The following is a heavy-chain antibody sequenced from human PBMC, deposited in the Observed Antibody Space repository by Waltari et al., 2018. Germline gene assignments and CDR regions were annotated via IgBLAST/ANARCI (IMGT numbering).Heavy chain of an antibody. D-gene: IGHD3-22*01. CDR3: ARPHSYYYDSSGYPFDY. Sequence: QVQLQQWGAGLLKPSETLSLTCAVYGGSFSGYYWSWIRQPPGKGLEWIGEINHSVSTNYNPSLKSLVTISVDTSKNQFSLKLSSVTAADTAVYYCARPHSYYYDSSGYPFDYWGQGTLVTVSS. CDR1: GGSFSGYY. J-gene: IGHJ4*02. CDR2: INHSVST. V-gene: IGHV4-34*01.